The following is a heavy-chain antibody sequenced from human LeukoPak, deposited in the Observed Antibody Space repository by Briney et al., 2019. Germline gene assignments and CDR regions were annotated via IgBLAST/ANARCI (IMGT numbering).Heavy chain of an antibody. CDR1: GYTFTSYG. D-gene: IGHD6-19*01. J-gene: IGHJ6*03. CDR2: ISAYNGNT. CDR3: ARGHYSSGWLGYYYYYMDV. Sequence: GASVKVSCKASGYTFTSYGISWVRQAPGQGLEWMGWISAYNGNTNYAQKLQGRVTMTTDTSTSSVYMVLSSLRSEDTAVYYCARGHYSSGWLGYYYYYMDVWGKGTTVTISS. V-gene: IGHV1-18*01.